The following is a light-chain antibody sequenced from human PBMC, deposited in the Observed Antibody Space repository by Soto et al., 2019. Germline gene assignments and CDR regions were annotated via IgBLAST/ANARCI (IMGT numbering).Light chain of an antibody. V-gene: IGKV3-11*01. CDR1: QSVTSY. CDR2: DAS. Sequence: EIMLTQSPATVSLSTGERATLSCRASQSVTSYLAWYQQRPGQAPRLLINDASRRATGIPDRFSGSGSGADFTLTISSLEPEDFAVYYCQQRSNWPLTFGGGTKVDIK. CDR3: QQRSNWPLT. J-gene: IGKJ4*01.